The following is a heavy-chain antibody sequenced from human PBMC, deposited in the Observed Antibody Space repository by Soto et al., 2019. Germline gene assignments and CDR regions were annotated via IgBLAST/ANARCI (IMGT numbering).Heavy chain of an antibody. CDR1: NSSG. D-gene: IGHD3-22*01. CDR2: ISGSGVST. J-gene: IGHJ6*02. CDR3: AHPLVAVLYYCDRSGPAYYYALAL. Sequence: NSSGIILARKKKGKGLEWVSAISGSGVSTYYADSVKGRFTISRDNSKNTLYLQMNSLRAEDTAVYYCAHPLVAVLYYCDRSGPAYYYALALRAHGTTVPVSS. V-gene: IGHV3-23*01.